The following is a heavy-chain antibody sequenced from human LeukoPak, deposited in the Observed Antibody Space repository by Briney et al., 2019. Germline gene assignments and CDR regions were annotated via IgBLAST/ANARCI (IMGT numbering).Heavy chain of an antibody. CDR2: VHFSGTT. V-gene: IGHV4-59*01. CDR1: GGSITGYY. Sequence: SETLSLTCTVSGGSITGYYWSWIRQPPGRGLEWIGYVHFSGTTSFNPSLKSRVTISVDTSKNQFSLRLSSVTAADMAVYYCPREQYLAYDVFGFWGQGTMVTVSS. J-gene: IGHJ3*01. CDR3: PREQYLAYDVFGF. D-gene: IGHD4-11*01.